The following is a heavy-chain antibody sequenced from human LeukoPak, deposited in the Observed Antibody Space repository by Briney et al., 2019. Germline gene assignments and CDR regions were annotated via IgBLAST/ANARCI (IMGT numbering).Heavy chain of an antibody. CDR2: ISGSGGDT. J-gene: IGHJ4*02. CDR3: ASLYYDFWSGYLDY. D-gene: IGHD3-3*01. Sequence: GGSLRLSCAVSGFTFSTYAMTWVRQTPGKGLEWVSAISGSGGDTYYADSVKGRFTISRDNAKNSLYLQMNSLRAEDTAVYYCASLYYDFWSGYLDYWGQGTLVTVSS. V-gene: IGHV3-23*01. CDR1: GFTFSTYA.